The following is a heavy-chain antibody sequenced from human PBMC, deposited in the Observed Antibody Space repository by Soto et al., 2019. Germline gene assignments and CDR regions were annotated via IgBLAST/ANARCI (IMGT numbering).Heavy chain of an antibody. V-gene: IGHV1-58*02. J-gene: IGHJ4*02. Sequence: SVKVSCKASGFTFTSSAMQWVRQARGQRLEWIGWIVVGSGNTNYAQKFQERVTITRDMSTSTAYMELRSLRSDDTAVYYCARGSITMVRGVIMLVDYWGQGTLVTVSS. CDR3: ARGSITMVRGVIMLVDY. D-gene: IGHD3-10*01. CDR2: IVVGSGNT. CDR1: GFTFTSSA.